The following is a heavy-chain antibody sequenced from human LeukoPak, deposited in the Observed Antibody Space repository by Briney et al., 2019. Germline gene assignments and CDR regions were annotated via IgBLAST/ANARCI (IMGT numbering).Heavy chain of an antibody. V-gene: IGHV1-18*01. CDR1: GYTFTSYG. CDR3: ARPYYDSSAPPYDY. J-gene: IGHJ4*02. D-gene: IGHD3-22*01. Sequence: ASVKVSCKASGYTFTSYGISWVRQAPGQGLEWMGWISAYNGNTNYAQKLQGRVTMTTDTSTSTAYMELRSLRSDDAAVYYCARPYYDSSAPPYDYWGQGTLVTVSS. CDR2: ISAYNGNT.